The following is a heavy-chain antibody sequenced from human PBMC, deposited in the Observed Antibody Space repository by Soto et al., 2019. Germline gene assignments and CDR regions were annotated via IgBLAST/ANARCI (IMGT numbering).Heavy chain of an antibody. J-gene: IGHJ5*01. CDR3: ARADAVRIYRWFD. V-gene: IGHV4-31*11. D-gene: IGHD3-16*02. Sequence: SLCCAGSGSSIISASYSWNWIRQSPGRGLEWIGHIYSSGSTYYNPSLKSRVSISVDTSNNQFSLKLTSVTAADTAVYFCARADAVRIYRWFD. CDR1: GSSIISASYS. CDR2: IYSSGST.